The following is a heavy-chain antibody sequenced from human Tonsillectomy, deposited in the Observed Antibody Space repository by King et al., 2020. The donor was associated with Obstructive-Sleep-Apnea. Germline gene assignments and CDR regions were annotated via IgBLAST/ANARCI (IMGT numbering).Heavy chain of an antibody. J-gene: IGHJ4*02. CDR3: ARGIAAAGEGGYYFDY. CDR1: GGSFSGYY. CDR2: INHSGST. D-gene: IGHD6-13*01. V-gene: IGHV4-34*01. Sequence: VQLQQWGAGLLKPSETLSLTCAVYGGSFSGYYWSWIRQPPGKGLEWIGEINHSGSTNYNPSLKCRVTISVDTSKNQFSLKLSSVTAADTAVYYCARGIAAAGEGGYYFDYWGQGTLVTVSS.